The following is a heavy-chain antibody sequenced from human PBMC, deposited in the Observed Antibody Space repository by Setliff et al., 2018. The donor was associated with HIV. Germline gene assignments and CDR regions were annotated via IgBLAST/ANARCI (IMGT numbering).Heavy chain of an antibody. V-gene: IGHV4-61*09. CDR2: VYSSGTT. CDR3: ARLDVDIAMAPDY. Sequence: SETLSLTCTVSGGSINSDSYNYYWSWIRQPAGRGLEWIGHVYSSGTTSYKPSLKSRVTISLDASKNQFSLKLRSVTAADTAVYYCARLDVDIAMAPDYWGQGMLVTVSS. J-gene: IGHJ4*02. D-gene: IGHD5-18*01. CDR1: GGSINSDSYNYY.